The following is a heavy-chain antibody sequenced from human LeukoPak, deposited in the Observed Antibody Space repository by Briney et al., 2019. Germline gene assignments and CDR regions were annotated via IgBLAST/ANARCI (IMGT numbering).Heavy chain of an antibody. CDR1: GYTFTGYY. J-gene: IGHJ4*02. CDR3: ARSPRFRCSGGSCYYFDY. D-gene: IGHD2-15*01. Sequence: ASVKVSCKASGYTFTGYYMHWVRQAPGQGLEWMGWINPNSGGTNYAQKFQGWVTMTRDTSISTAYMELSRLRSDDTAVYYCARSPRFRCSGGSCYYFDYWGQGTLVTVSS. V-gene: IGHV1-2*04. CDR2: INPNSGGT.